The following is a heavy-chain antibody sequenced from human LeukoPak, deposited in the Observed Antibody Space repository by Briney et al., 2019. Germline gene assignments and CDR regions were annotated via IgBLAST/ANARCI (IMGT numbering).Heavy chain of an antibody. Sequence: GASVKVSCKASGYTFTSYGISWVRQAPGQGLEWMGWISAYNGNTNYAQKLRGRVTMTTDTSTSTAYMELRSLRSDDTAVYYCARGFIRTRAFNWFDPWGQGTLVTVSS. CDR2: ISAYNGNT. CDR3: ARGFIRTRAFNWFDP. D-gene: IGHD1/OR15-1a*01. CDR1: GYTFTSYG. V-gene: IGHV1-18*01. J-gene: IGHJ5*02.